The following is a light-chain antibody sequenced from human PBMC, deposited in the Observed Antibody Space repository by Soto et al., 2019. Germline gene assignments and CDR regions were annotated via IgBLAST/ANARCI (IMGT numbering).Light chain of an antibody. CDR3: QQRSNWPPLT. J-gene: IGKJ4*01. V-gene: IGKV3-11*01. CDR1: QSVSSY. CDR2: DAS. Sequence: EIVLTQSXATLSLSPGERATLSCRASQSVSSYLAWYQQKPGQAPRLLIYDASNRATGSPARFSGSGSGTDFTLTISSLEPEDFAVYYCQQRSNWPPLTFGGGTKVEIK.